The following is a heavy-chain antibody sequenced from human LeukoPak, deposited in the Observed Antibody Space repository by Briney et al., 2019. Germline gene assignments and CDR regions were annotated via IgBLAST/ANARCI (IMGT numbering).Heavy chain of an antibody. D-gene: IGHD3-22*01. CDR3: ARESYYDSSDDAFDI. J-gene: IGHJ3*02. CDR1: GYTFTIYG. V-gene: IGHV1-18*01. Sequence: GASVTVSCTASGYTFTIYGISWVRQAPGQGLEWMGWISAYNGNTNYAQKLQGRVTMTTDTSTSTAYMELRSLRSDDTAVYYCARESYYDSSDDAFDIWGQGTMVTVSS. CDR2: ISAYNGNT.